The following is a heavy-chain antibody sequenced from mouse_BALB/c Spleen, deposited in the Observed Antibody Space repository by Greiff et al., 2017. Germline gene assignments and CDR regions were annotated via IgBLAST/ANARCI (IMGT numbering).Heavy chain of an antibody. CDR2: ISSGSSTI. D-gene: IGHD2-10*01. CDR3: ARVSYYDYFDY. CDR1: GFTFSSFG. J-gene: IGHJ2*01. Sequence: EVQGVESGGGLVQPGGSRKLSCAASGFTFSSFGMHWVRQAPEKGLEWVAYISSGSSTIYYADTVKGRFTISRDNPKNTLFLQMTSLRSEDTAMYYCARVSYYDYFDYWGQGTTLTVSS. V-gene: IGHV5-17*02.